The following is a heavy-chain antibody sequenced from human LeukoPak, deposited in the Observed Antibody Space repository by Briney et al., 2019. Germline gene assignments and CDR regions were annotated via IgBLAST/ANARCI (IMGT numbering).Heavy chain of an antibody. J-gene: IGHJ4*02. D-gene: IGHD6-19*01. CDR3: GGVGGGWYGSLYDY. Sequence: PSETLSLTCTVSGGSISSYYWSWIRQPPGKGLEWIGYIYYSGSTNYNPSLKSRVTISVDTSKNQFSLKLSSVTAADTAVYYCGGVGGGWYGSLYDYWGQGTLVTVSS. V-gene: IGHV4-59*01. CDR2: IYYSGST. CDR1: GGSISSYY.